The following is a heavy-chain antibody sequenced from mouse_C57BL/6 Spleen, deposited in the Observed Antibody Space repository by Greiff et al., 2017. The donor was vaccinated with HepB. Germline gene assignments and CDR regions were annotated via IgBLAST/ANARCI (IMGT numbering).Heavy chain of an antibody. Sequence: EVQLVESGGGLVKPGGSLKLSCAASGFTFSDYGMHWVRQAPEKGLEWVAYISSGSSTIYYADTVKGRFPISRDNAKNTLFLQMTSLRSEDTAMYYCARNLFYFDYWGQGTTLTVSS. CDR2: ISSGSSTI. V-gene: IGHV5-17*01. CDR3: ARNLFYFDY. J-gene: IGHJ2*01. CDR1: GFTFSDYG.